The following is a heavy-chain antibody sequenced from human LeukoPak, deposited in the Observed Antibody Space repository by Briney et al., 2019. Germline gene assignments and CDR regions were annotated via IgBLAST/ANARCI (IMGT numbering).Heavy chain of an antibody. CDR1: GFTFSSYG. D-gene: IGHD3-9*01. V-gene: IGHV3-30*18. Sequence: GGSLRLSCAASGFTFSSYGMHWVRQAPGKGLEWVAVISYDGSNKYYADSVKGRFTISRDNSKNTLYLQMNSLRAEDTAVYYCAKDPERYFDWLSDTRDYGMDVWGKGTTVTVCS. J-gene: IGHJ6*04. CDR2: ISYDGSNK. CDR3: AKDPERYFDWLSDTRDYGMDV.